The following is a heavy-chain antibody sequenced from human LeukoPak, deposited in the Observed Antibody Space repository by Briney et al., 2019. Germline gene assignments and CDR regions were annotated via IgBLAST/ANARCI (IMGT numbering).Heavy chain of an antibody. J-gene: IGHJ3*02. CDR1: GGTFSSYA. Sequence: ASVKVSCKASGGTFSSYAISWVRQAPGQGLEWMGGIIPIFGTANYAQKFQGRVTITTDESTSTAYMELSSLRSEDTAVYYCASAMVAVDAFDTWGQGTMVTVSS. D-gene: IGHD2-8*01. CDR2: IIPIFGTA. CDR3: ASAMVAVDAFDT. V-gene: IGHV1-69*05.